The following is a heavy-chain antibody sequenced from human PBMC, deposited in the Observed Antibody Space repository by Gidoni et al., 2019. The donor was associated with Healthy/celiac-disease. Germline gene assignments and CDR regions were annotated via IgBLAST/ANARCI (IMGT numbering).Heavy chain of an antibody. D-gene: IGHD2-2*01. CDR3: ARDGGRYCSSTSCQREANYYYGMDV. CDR2: IIPILGIA. CDR1: GGTFTSYA. J-gene: IGHJ6*02. Sequence: QFQLLQSGAEVKKPGSSVKFPCKASGGTFTSYAISWVRQAPGQGLEWMGRIIPILGIANYAQKFQGRVTITADKSTSTAYMELSSLRSEDTAVYYCARDGGRYCSSTSCQREANYYYGMDVWGQGTTVTVSS. V-gene: IGHV1-69*04.